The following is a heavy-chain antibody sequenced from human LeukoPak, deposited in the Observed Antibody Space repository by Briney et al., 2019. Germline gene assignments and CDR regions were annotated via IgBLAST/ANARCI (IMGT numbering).Heavy chain of an antibody. CDR1: GFTFSNYW. V-gene: IGHV3-7*03. CDR2: IKQDGSEK. CDR3: ARDDNWSSDY. J-gene: IGHJ4*02. Sequence: GGSLRLSCAASGFTFSNYWMSWVRQAPGKGLEWVANIKQDGSEKYYVGSVKGRFTISRDNAKNSLYLQMNSLRAEDTAVYYCARDDNWSSDYWGQGALVTVSS. D-gene: IGHD1-20*01.